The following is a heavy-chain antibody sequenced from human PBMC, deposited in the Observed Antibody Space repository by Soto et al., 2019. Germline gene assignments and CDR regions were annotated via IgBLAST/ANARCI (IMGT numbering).Heavy chain of an antibody. CDR2: IYNGGGT. D-gene: IGHD6-6*01. CDR3: ASTRGSSYDY. CDR1: GFTVSGNY. Sequence: EVQLVETGGGLIQRGGSLRLSCAASGFTVSGNYMSWVRQAPGKGLEWVSVIYNGGGTYYADSVKGRFTISRDNSKNTLYLQMNRLRAEDTAVYCCASTRGSSYDYWGQGTLVTVSS. J-gene: IGHJ4*02. V-gene: IGHV3-53*02.